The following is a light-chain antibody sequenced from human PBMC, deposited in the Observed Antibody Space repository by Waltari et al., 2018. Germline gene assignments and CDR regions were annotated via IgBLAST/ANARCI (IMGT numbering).Light chain of an antibody. Sequence: DIQMTQSPSSLSASIGDRVTITCRASQDISVYLAWYQQKPGKVPKLLIHSASTLQSGVSSRFSGSGSGTDFTLTITSLQPEDVATYYCQNFDSVPLIFGGGTKVEI. J-gene: IGKJ4*01. V-gene: IGKV1-27*01. CDR2: SAS. CDR1: QDISVY. CDR3: QNFDSVPLI.